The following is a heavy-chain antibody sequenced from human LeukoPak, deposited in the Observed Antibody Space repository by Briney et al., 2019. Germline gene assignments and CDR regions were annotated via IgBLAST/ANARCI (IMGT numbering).Heavy chain of an antibody. CDR2: ISAYNGNT. J-gene: IGHJ6*02. Sequence: ASVKVSCTASGYTFTSYGISWVRQAPGQGLEWMGWISAYNGNTNYAQKLQGRVTMTTDTSTSTAYMELRSLRSDDTAVYYCARGEAAAGYYYYYYGIDVWGQGTTVTVSS. V-gene: IGHV1-18*01. D-gene: IGHD6-13*01. CDR1: GYTFTSYG. CDR3: ARGEAAAGYYYYYYGIDV.